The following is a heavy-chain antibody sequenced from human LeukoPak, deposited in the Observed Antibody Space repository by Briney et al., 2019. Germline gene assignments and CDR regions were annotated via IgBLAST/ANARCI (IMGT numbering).Heavy chain of an antibody. CDR1: GFTFSSYG. CDR2: IAYDGSNK. CDR3: ARTYYHDGSGSYPDY. D-gene: IGHD3-22*01. Sequence: GGSLRLSCAASGFTFSSYGMHWVRQAPGKGLEWVAIIAYDGSNKYYADSVRGRFTISRDNSKHTLYLHMNSLRGEDTAVYYCARTYYHDGSGSYPDYWGQGTLVTVSS. J-gene: IGHJ4*02. V-gene: IGHV3-30*03.